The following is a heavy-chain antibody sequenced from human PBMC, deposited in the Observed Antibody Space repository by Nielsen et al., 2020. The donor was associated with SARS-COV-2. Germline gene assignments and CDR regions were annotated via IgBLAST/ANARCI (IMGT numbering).Heavy chain of an antibody. CDR2: INHSGST. J-gene: IGHJ6*02. CDR3: AREGYCSSTSCYNYYYGMDV. V-gene: IGHV4-34*09. Sequence: PGKGLEWIGEINHSGSTNYNPSLKSRVTISVDTSKNQFSLKLSSVTAADTAVYYCAREGYCSSTSCYNYYYGMDVWGQGTTVTVSS. D-gene: IGHD2-2*02.